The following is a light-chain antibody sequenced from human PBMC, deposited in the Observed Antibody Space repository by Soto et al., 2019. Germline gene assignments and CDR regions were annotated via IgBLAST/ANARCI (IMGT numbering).Light chain of an antibody. CDR3: QQFDDPVT. Sequence: FTQSPGTLSLAPCDWATLSCRASHSGSRTCGAWYPQKPVQAPRRLRYGAPDRATSTPGRFRGNESGTDFPLTISGLEPEDSAVYYGQQFDDPVTFGQGTRLEIK. CDR1: HSGSRTC. CDR2: GAP. V-gene: IGKV3-20*01. J-gene: IGKJ5*01.